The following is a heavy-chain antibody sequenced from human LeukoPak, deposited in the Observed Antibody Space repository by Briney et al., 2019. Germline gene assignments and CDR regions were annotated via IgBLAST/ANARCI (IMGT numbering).Heavy chain of an antibody. CDR1: GFTFSNYA. J-gene: IGHJ4*02. CDR3: ARVEQWLANFDY. D-gene: IGHD6-19*01. V-gene: IGHV3-7*01. CDR2: IKQDGSEK. Sequence: PGGSLRLSCAASGFTFSNYAMSWVRQAPGKGLEWVANIKQDGSEKYYVDSVKGRFTISRDNAKNSLYLQMNSLRAEDTAVYYCARVEQWLANFDYWGQGTLVTVSS.